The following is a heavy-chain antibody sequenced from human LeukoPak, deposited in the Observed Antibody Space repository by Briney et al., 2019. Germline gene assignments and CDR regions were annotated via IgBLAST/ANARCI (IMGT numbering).Heavy chain of an antibody. CDR3: TSTVRHCSSTSCYYFDY. D-gene: IGHD2-2*01. CDR2: IRSKAYGGTT. CDR1: GFTFGDYA. J-gene: IGHJ4*02. Sequence: GGSLRLSCTASGFTFGDYAMSWVRQAPGKGLERVGFIRSKAYGGTTEYAASVKGRFTISRDDSKSIAYLQMNSLKTEDTAVYYCTSTVRHCSSTSCYYFDYWGQGTLVTVSS. V-gene: IGHV3-49*04.